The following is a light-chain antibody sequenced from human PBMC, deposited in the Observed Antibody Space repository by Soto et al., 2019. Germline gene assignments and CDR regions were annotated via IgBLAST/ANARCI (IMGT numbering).Light chain of an antibody. CDR1: QDISSW. J-gene: IGKJ4*01. Sequence: DIQMTQSPSSVSASVGDRVTITCRASQDISSWVAWYQQKPGKAPKLLISAASSLQSGVPRRFSGSGSGTDFTLIIGSLQPEDFATYFCQQGDSFPFTLGGGTKVDIK. CDR2: AAS. CDR3: QQGDSFPFT. V-gene: IGKV1-12*01.